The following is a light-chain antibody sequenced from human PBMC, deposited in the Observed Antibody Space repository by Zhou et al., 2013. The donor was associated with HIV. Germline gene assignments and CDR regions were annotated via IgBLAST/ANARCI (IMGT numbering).Light chain of an antibody. Sequence: EIVLTQSPGTLSLSPGERATLSCRASQSVSSNLVWCQQKPGQAPRLLIYDASTRATGIPARFSGSGSGTEFTLTISRLEPDDFAVYYCQQYGSSPRTFGQGPTWKSN. CDR3: QQYGSSPRT. J-gene: IGKJ1*01. CDR1: QSVSSN. CDR2: DAS. V-gene: IGKV3-20*01.